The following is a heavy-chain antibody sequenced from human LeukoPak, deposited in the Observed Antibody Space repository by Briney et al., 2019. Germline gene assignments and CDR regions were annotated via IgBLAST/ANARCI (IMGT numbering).Heavy chain of an antibody. CDR1: GFTFSSYG. V-gene: IGHV3-23*01. CDR3: AKDRVDKTGRGFDY. D-gene: IGHD3-9*01. J-gene: IGHJ4*02. Sequence: PGGSLRLSCAASGFTFSSYGMHWVRQAPGKGLEWVSAISGSGGSTYYADSVKGRFTISRDNSKNTLYLQMNSLRAEDTAVYYCAKDRVDKTGRGFDYWGQGTLVTVSS. CDR2: ISGSGGST.